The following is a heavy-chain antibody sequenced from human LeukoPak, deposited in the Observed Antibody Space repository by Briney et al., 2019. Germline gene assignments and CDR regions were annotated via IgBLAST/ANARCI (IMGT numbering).Heavy chain of an antibody. Sequence: GGTLRLSCEPSGFTFSSYWMTWVRQAPGKGLEGVANIKPDGSEKYYVDSVKGRFTISRDNAKNSLYLQMNGLRAEDTAVYYCARDPYYWGQGTLVTVSS. CDR1: GFTFSSYW. J-gene: IGHJ4*02. CDR3: ARDPYY. V-gene: IGHV3-7*01. CDR2: IKPDGSEK.